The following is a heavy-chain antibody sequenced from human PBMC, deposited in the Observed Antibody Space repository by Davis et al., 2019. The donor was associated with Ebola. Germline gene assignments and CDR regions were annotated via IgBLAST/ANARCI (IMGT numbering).Heavy chain of an antibody. CDR3: STDGCISTSCQNGDFDY. CDR1: GFTFSSYA. Sequence: GESLKISCAASGFTFSSYAMSWVRQAPGKGLEWVSAISGSGGSTYYADSVKGRFTISRDNAKKSLYLQMNSLRAEDTAVYYCSTDGCISTSCQNGDFDYWGQGTLVTVSS. V-gene: IGHV3-23*01. CDR2: ISGSGGST. D-gene: IGHD2-2*01. J-gene: IGHJ4*02.